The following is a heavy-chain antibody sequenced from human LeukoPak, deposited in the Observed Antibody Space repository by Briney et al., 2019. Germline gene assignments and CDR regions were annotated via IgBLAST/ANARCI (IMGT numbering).Heavy chain of an antibody. CDR3: VEGGAPSYYDGSGDAYFDY. V-gene: IGHV3-23*01. D-gene: IGHD3-22*01. Sequence: GGSLRLSCAASGFTFSSYSMHWVRQAPGKGLGWVSVISASGGRTSYADSVKGRFTVSRDNSKNTLYLQMNSLRAEDTAVYFCVEGGAPSYYDGSGDAYFDYWGQGTLVTVSS. J-gene: IGHJ4*02. CDR1: GFTFSSYS. CDR2: ISASGGRT.